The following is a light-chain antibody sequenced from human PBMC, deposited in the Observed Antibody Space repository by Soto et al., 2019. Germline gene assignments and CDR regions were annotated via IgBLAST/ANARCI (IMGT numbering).Light chain of an antibody. V-gene: IGKV1-5*01. CDR2: DAY. CDR3: QQYSSYSLT. J-gene: IGKJ4*01. CDR1: QSVSAW. Sequence: DIQMTQSPSTLSASVGDRVTISCRASQSVSAWLAWYQQKPGKAPKLLISDAYSLKSGVPSRFSGSVYGTEFTLTISSLQPEDFATYYCQQYSSYSLTFGGGSKVEIK.